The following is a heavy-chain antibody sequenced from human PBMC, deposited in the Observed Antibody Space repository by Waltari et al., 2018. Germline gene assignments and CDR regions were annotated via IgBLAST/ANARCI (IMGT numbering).Heavy chain of an antibody. V-gene: IGHV3-7*01. CDR2: IKKDGTGT. CDR3: IRDYGSPY. D-gene: IGHD6-19*01. J-gene: IGHJ4*02. CDR1: GFTLSNYW. Sequence: AQQVESGGDLVQPGGSLRLSCVVSGFTLSNYWMSWVRQAPGKGLEWVDNIKKDGTGTYYVDSVRGRFTISKDDAKNSVYLQVNSLKVEDTAVYYCIRDYGSPYWGQGTLVTVSS.